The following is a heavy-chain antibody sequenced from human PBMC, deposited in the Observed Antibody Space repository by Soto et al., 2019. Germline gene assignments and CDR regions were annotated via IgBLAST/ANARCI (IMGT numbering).Heavy chain of an antibody. J-gene: IGHJ4*02. CDR3: AKDPGGQAVALDY. V-gene: IGHV3-30*18. CDR2: ISYDGSNK. CDR1: GFTFSSYG. D-gene: IGHD6-19*01. Sequence: QVRLVESGGGVVQPGRSLRLSCAASGFTFSSYGMHWVRQAPGKGLEWVAVISYDGSNKYYADSVKGRFTISRDNSKNTLYLQMNSLRAEDTAVYYCAKDPGGQAVALDYWGQGTLVTVSS.